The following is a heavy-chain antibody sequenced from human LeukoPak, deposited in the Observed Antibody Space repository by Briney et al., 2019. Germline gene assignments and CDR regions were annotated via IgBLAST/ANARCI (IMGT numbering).Heavy chain of an antibody. J-gene: IGHJ4*02. Sequence: GGSLRLSCAASGFTVSSNYMSWVRQAPGKGLEWVSVIYSGGSTYYADSVKGRFTISRDNSKNTLYLQMNSLRAEDTAVYYCARALGGYSYASDYWGQGTLVTVSS. CDR2: IYSGGST. D-gene: IGHD5-18*01. CDR1: GFTVSSNY. V-gene: IGHV3-53*01. CDR3: ARALGGYSYASDY.